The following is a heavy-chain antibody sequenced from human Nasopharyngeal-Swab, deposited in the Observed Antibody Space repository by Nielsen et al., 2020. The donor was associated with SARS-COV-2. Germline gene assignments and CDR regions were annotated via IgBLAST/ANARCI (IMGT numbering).Heavy chain of an antibody. D-gene: IGHD3-10*01. CDR1: GYTFTSYY. J-gene: IGHJ4*02. Sequence: ASVKVSCKASGYTFTSYYMHWVRQAPGQGLEWMGIINPSGGSTSYAQKFQGRVTMTRDTSTSTVYMELSSLRSDDTAVYYCARSSGSQTFDYWGQGTLVTVSS. V-gene: IGHV1-46*01. CDR2: INPSGGST. CDR3: ARSSGSQTFDY.